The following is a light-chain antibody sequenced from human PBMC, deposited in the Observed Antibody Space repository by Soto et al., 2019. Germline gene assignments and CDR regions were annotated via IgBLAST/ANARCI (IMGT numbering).Light chain of an antibody. CDR2: DVT. CDR3: CSFARGSTYVL. J-gene: IGLJ2*01. V-gene: IGLV2-14*01. CDR1: SSDVGGYNY. Sequence: QSALTQPASVSGSPGQSITISCTGTSSDVGGYNYVSWYQHHPGKAPKLIIYDVTFRPSGVSNRFSGSKSGNTASLTISGLQAEDEADYHCCSFARGSTYVLFGGGTKVTVL.